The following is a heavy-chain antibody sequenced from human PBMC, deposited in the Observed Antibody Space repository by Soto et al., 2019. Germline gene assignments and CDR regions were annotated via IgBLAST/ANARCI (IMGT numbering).Heavy chain of an antibody. Sequence: PEGSLRLSCAASGFTFSSYWMHWVRQAPGKGLVWVSRINSDGSSTSYADSVKGRFTISRDNAKNTLYLQMNSLRAEDTAVYYCARPHDILTGTELDYWGQGTLVTVSS. J-gene: IGHJ4*02. CDR1: GFTFSSYW. CDR2: INSDGSST. D-gene: IGHD3-9*01. V-gene: IGHV3-74*01. CDR3: ARPHDILTGTELDY.